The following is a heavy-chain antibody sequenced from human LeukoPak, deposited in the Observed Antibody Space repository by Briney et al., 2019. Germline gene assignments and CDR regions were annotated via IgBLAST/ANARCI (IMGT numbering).Heavy chain of an antibody. CDR1: GYTFTSYA. Sequence: ASVKVSCKASGYTFTSYALNWVRQAPGQGLEWMGWINANTGNPTYAQGFTGRFVFSLDTSVSTAYLQISSLKAEDTAVYYCARVDTPYYDFWSGYYPVDYWGQGTLVTVSS. D-gene: IGHD3-3*01. CDR3: ARVDTPYYDFWSGYYPVDY. V-gene: IGHV7-4-1*02. CDR2: INANTGNP. J-gene: IGHJ4*02.